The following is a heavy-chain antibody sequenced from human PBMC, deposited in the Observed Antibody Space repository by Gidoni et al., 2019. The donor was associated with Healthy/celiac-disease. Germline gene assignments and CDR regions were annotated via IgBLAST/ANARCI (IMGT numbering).Heavy chain of an antibody. CDR2: IYSGGST. D-gene: IGHD3-22*01. CDR3: ASDSSGYYSHVEGNYYYYGMDV. V-gene: IGHV3-53*01. CDR1: GFTVSSNY. J-gene: IGHJ6*02. Sequence: EVQLVESGGGLIQPGGSLRLSCAASGFTVSSNYMSGVRQAPGKGLEWVSVIYSGGSTDYADSVKGRFTISRDNSKNTLYLQMNSLRAEDTAVYYCASDSSGYYSHVEGNYYYYGMDVWGQGTTVTVSS.